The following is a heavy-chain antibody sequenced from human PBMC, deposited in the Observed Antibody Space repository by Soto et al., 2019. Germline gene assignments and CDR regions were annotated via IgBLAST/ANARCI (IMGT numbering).Heavy chain of an antibody. V-gene: IGHV3-30*03. J-gene: IGHJ4*02. CDR2: VSHDGRNT. D-gene: IGHD6-19*01. Sequence: VQLVESGGGVVQPGRSLRLSCAAAGFAFSDYAMYWVRQAPGKGLEWVAVVSHDGRNTHYADSVKGRFTISRDSSKNTVSLEMTSLRAEDTAVYYCATGGRQWLVTSDFNYWGQGALVTVTS. CDR1: GFAFSDYA. CDR3: ATGGRQWLVTSDFNY.